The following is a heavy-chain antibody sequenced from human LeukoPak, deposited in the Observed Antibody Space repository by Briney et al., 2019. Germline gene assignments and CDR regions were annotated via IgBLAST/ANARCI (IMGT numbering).Heavy chain of an antibody. CDR2: IYPGDSDT. V-gene: IGHV5-51*01. D-gene: IGHD2-15*01. CDR1: GYSFTSYW. CDR3: ARLNCSGGSCYSLWFDP. J-gene: IGHJ5*02. Sequence: GESLKISCKGSGYSFTSYWIGWVRQMPGKGLEWMGMIYPGDSDTRYSPSFQGQVTISADKSINTAYLQWNDLKVSDTAIYYCARLNCSGGSCYSLWFDPWGQGTLVTVSS.